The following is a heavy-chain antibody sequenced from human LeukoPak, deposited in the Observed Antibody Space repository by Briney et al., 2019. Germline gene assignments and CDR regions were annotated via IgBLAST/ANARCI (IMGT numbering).Heavy chain of an antibody. D-gene: IGHD3-16*01. CDR2: TYYRSKWYN. CDR1: GDSVSSNSAA. Sequence: SQTLSLTCAISGDSVSSNSAAWNWIRQSPSRGLEWLGRTYYRSKWYNDYAVSVKSRITINPDTSKYQFSLQLNSVTPEDTAVYYCARGNDYVWGSSFDYWGQGTLVTVSS. V-gene: IGHV6-1*01. J-gene: IGHJ4*02. CDR3: ARGNDYVWGSSFDY.